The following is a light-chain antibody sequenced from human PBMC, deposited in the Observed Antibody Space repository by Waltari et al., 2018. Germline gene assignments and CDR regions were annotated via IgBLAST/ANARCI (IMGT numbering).Light chain of an antibody. CDR2: EAT. Sequence: QSALTQPASVSGSPGQSITISCTGPSSNLGSYDLISWYQQRPGKAPKLIIYEATKRSSGVSDRFSASTSGNTASLTISGLLPEDESDYYCCSYAGDNTFLFGSGTKVTV. V-gene: IGLV2-23*01. CDR1: SSNLGSYDL. CDR3: CSYAGDNTFL. J-gene: IGLJ1*01.